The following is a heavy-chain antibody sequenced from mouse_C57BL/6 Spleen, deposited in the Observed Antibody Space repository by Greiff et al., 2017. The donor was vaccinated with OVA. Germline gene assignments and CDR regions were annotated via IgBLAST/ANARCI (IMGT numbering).Heavy chain of an antibody. CDR2: IYPRSGNT. J-gene: IGHJ2*01. V-gene: IGHV1-81*01. CDR3: AREGGYFDY. Sequence: VQRVESGAELARPGASVKLSCKASGYTFTSYGISWVKQRTGQGLEWIGEIYPRSGNTYYNEKFKGKATLTADKSSSTAYMELRSLTSEDSAVYFCAREGGYFDYWGQGTTLTVSS. CDR1: GYTFTSYG.